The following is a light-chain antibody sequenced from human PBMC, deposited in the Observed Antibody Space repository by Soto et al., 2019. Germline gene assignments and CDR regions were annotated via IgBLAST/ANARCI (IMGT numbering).Light chain of an antibody. V-gene: IGLV1-44*01. CDR1: SSNIGSNT. J-gene: IGLJ1*01. CDR3: AAWDDRLDVYV. Sequence: QSVLTQPPSASGTPGQIVPISCSGSSSNIGSNTVTWYQQLPGTAPKLLIYSTSQRSSGVPGRFSGSKSGASASLSISGLQSEDEADYYCAAWDDRLDVYVFGTGTKLTVL. CDR2: STS.